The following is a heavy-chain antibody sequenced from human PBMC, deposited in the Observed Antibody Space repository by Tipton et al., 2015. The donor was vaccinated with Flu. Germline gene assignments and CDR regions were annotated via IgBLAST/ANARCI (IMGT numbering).Heavy chain of an antibody. D-gene: IGHD2-21*02. V-gene: IGHV4-31*03. CDR2: IFNDAYT. Sequence: TLSLTCTVSGVSMSRDGYYWGWVRQLPGKGLQWIGFIFNDAYTYYSPSFESRITILMDTSKNQFSLEMTSMTDADTAVYYCARWARATPYCGADCFSTWGQGMLVTVS. J-gene: IGHJ5*02. CDR1: GVSMSRDGYY. CDR3: ARWARATPYCGADCFST.